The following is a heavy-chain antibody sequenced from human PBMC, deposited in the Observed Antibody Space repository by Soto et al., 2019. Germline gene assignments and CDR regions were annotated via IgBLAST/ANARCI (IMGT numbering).Heavy chain of an antibody. V-gene: IGHV4-59*02. CDR1: GDSVTHYF. CDR3: ARDPGYCTYCVCPIFDF. CDR2: MYHGGRT. J-gene: IGHJ4*02. Sequence: SGTLSLTCPVSGDSVTHYFWSWMRQPPGKGLEWIGHMYHGGRTNYSPSLKSRVTMSLDSSNNQFSLNLSSVPSADTADYFCARDPGYCTYCVCPIFDFWGQEVLVPFS. D-gene: IGHD2-8*01.